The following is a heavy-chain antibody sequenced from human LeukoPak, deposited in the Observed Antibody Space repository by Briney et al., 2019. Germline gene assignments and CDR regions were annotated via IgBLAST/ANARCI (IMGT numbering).Heavy chain of an antibody. D-gene: IGHD5-24*01. V-gene: IGHV3-23*01. J-gene: IGHJ4*02. CDR2: ISGSGGST. CDR1: GFTFNNYA. Sequence: PGGSLRLSCAASGFTFNNYAMNWVRQAPGKGLEWVSAISGSGGSTDYADSVKGRFTISRDNAKNTLYLQMNSLRAEDTAVYYCARGASRDGYNLVYWGQGTLVTVSS. CDR3: ARGASRDGYNLVY.